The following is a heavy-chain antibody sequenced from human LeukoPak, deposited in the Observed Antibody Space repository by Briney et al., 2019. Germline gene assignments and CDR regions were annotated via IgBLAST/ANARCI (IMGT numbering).Heavy chain of an antibody. D-gene: IGHD4-23*01. V-gene: IGHV3-30*03. CDR1: GFTFNFYW. CDR3: SSDGGKNFDY. Sequence: GGSLRLSCAASGFTFNFYWLHGFGKAPARGLEWVAVISYDGSNKYYADSVKGRFTISRGNSKNTLYLQMNSLRAEDTAVYYCSSDGGKNFDYWGQGTLVTVSS. CDR2: ISYDGSNK. J-gene: IGHJ4*02.